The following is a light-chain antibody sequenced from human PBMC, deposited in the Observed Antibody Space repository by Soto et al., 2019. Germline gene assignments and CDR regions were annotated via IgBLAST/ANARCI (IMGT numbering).Light chain of an antibody. V-gene: IGLV2-18*02. CDR1: STDVGSNNR. J-gene: IGLJ1*01. CDR2: EVT. CDR3: SSYTSSSGYV. Sequence: QSGLTQPPSVSGSPGQSVTISCTGTSTDVGSNNRVSWYQQPPGTAPKLMIYEVTNRPSGVPDRFSGSKSGNTASLTISGLQADDEADYYCSSYTSSSGYVFGTGTKVTVL.